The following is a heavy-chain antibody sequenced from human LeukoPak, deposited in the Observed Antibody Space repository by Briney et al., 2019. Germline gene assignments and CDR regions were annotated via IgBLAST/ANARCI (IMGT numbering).Heavy chain of an antibody. V-gene: IGHV3-30*02. J-gene: IGHJ4*02. CDR2: IRYDGSNK. CDR1: GFSFSSYG. D-gene: IGHD6-19*01. CDR3: AKWYSSGWYNDY. Sequence: GGSLRLSCAASGFSFSSYGMHWVRQAPGKGLEWVAFIRYDGSNKYYADSVKGRFTISRDNSKNTLYLQMNSLRAEDTAVYYCAKWYSSGWYNDYWGQGTLVTVSS.